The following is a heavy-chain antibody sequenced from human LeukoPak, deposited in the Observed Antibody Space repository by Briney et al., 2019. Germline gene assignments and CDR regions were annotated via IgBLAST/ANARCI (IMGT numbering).Heavy chain of an antibody. CDR1: GYSFTSYW. CDR3: ARRVGDGYNHDAFDI. Sequence: SGESLKISCKGSGYSFTSYWIAWVRQMPGKGLEWMGIIYPGDSDTKYSPSFRGQVTISADKSISTAYLHWNGLKAPDTAIYYCARRVGDGYNHDAFDIWGQGTMVTGSS. CDR2: IYPGDSDT. J-gene: IGHJ3*02. V-gene: IGHV5-51*01. D-gene: IGHD5-24*01.